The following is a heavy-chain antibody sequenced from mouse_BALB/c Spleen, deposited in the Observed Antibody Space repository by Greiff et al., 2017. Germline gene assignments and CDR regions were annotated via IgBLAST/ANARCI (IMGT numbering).Heavy chain of an antibody. V-gene: IGHV5-9-3*01. D-gene: IGHD4-1*02. CDR2: ISSGGSYT. CDR3: ARPTGTGYYFDY. J-gene: IGHJ2*01. Sequence: EVHLVESGGGLVKPGGSLKLSCAASGFTFSSYAMSWVRQTPEKRLEWVATISSGGSYTYYPDSVKGRFTISRDNAKNTLYLQMSSLRSEDTAMYYCARPTGTGYYFDYWGQGTTLTVSS. CDR1: GFTFSSYA.